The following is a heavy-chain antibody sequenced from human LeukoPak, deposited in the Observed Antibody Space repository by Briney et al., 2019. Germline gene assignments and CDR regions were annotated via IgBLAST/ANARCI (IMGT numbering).Heavy chain of an antibody. CDR3: ARSSGYYYEVDY. V-gene: IGHV1-2*02. Sequence: ASVKVSCKASGYTFTGYYMHWVRQAPGQGLEWMGWINPNSGGTSYAQKFQGRVTMTRDTSISTAYMELSRLRSDDTAVYYCARSSGYYYEVDYWGQGTLVTVSS. CDR1: GYTFTGYY. D-gene: IGHD3-22*01. CDR2: INPNSGGT. J-gene: IGHJ4*02.